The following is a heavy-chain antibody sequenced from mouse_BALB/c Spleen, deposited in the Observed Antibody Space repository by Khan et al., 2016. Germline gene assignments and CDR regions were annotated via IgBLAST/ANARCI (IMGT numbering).Heavy chain of an antibody. Sequence: QVQLQQSGPGLVAPSQSLSITCTVSGFSIIAYGVNWVRQPPGKGLEWLGMIWGDGSTDYNSALKSRLNITKDNSTSQVFLKMNSLQTDDTAKYYCARDGWGYYAMDYWGQGTSVTVSS. CDR2: IWGDGST. D-gene: IGHD2-2*01. J-gene: IGHJ4*01. V-gene: IGHV2-6-7*01. CDR1: GFSIIAYG. CDR3: ARDGWGYYAMDY.